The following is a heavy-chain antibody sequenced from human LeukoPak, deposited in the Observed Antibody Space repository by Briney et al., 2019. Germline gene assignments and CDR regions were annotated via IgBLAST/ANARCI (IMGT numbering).Heavy chain of an antibody. CDR1: GYTFTSYD. D-gene: IGHD6-6*01. CDR3: ARGIAARDDAFDI. J-gene: IGHJ3*02. V-gene: IGHV1-8*03. CDR2: MNPNSGNT. Sequence: ASVKVSCKASGYTFTSYDINRVRQATGQGLEWMGWMNPNSGNTGYAQKFQGRVTITRNTSISTAYMELSSLRSEDTAVYYCARGIAARDDAFDIWGQGTMVTVSS.